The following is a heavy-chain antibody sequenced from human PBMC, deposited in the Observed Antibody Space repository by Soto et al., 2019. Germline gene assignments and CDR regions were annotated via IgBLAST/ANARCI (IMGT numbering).Heavy chain of an antibody. CDR3: ARRERIAAAATTFDY. CDR1: GGSFSGYY. Sequence: SETLSLTCAVYGGSFSGYYWSWIRQPPGKGLEWIGEINHSGSTNYNPSLKSRVTISVDTSKNQFSLKLSSVTAADTAVYYCARRERIAAAATTFDYWGQGTLVTVSS. CDR2: INHSGST. V-gene: IGHV4-34*01. D-gene: IGHD6-13*01. J-gene: IGHJ4*02.